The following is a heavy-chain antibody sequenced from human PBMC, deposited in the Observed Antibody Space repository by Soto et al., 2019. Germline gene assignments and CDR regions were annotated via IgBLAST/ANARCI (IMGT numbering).Heavy chain of an antibody. D-gene: IGHD3-10*01. Sequence: SCKASGFTFSSYAMSWVRQAPGQGLEWVSAISGSGGSTYYADSVKGRFTISRDNSKNTLYLQMNSLRAEDTAVYYCAKPTLWFGELTKNPNDYWGQGTLVDVSS. CDR3: AKPTLWFGELTKNPNDY. J-gene: IGHJ4*02. CDR2: ISGSGGST. CDR1: GFTFSSYA. V-gene: IGHV3-23*01.